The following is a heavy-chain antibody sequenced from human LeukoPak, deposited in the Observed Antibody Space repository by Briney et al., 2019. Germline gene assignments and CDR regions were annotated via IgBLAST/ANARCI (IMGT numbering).Heavy chain of an antibody. CDR1: GGSFSGYY. D-gene: IGHD3-22*01. J-gene: IGHJ4*02. CDR2: INHSGST. V-gene: IGHV4-34*01. Sequence: SETLSLTCAVYGGSFSGYYWSWIRQPPGKGLEWIGEINHSGSTNYNPSLKSRVTISVDTSKNQFSLKLSSVTAADTAVYYCARHVRITMIVVVITPDYWGQGTLVTVSS. CDR3: ARHVRITMIVVVITPDY.